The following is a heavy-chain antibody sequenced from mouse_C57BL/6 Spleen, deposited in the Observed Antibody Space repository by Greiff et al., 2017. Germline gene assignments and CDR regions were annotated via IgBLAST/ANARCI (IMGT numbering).Heavy chain of an antibody. CDR1: GYAFSSSW. J-gene: IGHJ4*01. CDR3: ARWDYYGSSDAMDY. CDR2: IYPGDGDT. V-gene: IGHV1-82*01. D-gene: IGHD1-1*01. Sequence: QVQLQQSGPELVKPGASVKISCKASGYAFSSSWMNWVKQRPGKGLEWIGRIYPGDGDTNYNGKFKGKATLTVDKSSSTAYMQLSSLTSEDSAVYYCARWDYYGSSDAMDYWGQGTSVTVSS.